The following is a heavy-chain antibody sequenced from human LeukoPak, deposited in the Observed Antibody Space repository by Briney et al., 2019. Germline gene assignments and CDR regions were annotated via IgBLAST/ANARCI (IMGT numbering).Heavy chain of an antibody. D-gene: IGHD3-22*01. V-gene: IGHV3-74*01. J-gene: IGHJ5*02. CDR1: GFTFSSYW. CDR3: ARIITGRGFDP. Sequence: GGSLRLSSAASGFTFSSYWMVWVRQAPGKGLVWASHIGGDGSDTRHADSVKGRFTISRDNAKNTLFLQMNSLRAEDTALYYCARIITGRGFDPWGQGTLVTVSP. CDR2: IGGDGSDT.